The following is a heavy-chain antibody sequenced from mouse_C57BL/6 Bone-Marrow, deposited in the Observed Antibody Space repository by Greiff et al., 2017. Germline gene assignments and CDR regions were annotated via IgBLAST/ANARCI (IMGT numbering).Heavy chain of an antibody. CDR3: ARLGGYYDGY. J-gene: IGHJ2*01. V-gene: IGHV14-3*02. CDR2: IDPANGNT. Sequence: VQLQQSGAELVKPGASVKLSCTASGFNIKDTYMHWVKQRPEQGLEWIGRIDPANGNTEYDPKFQDKATITADTSSNTAYLHLSSLTSEDTAVYYCARLGGYYDGYWGQGTTLPVSS. D-gene: IGHD1-1*02. CDR1: GFNIKDTY.